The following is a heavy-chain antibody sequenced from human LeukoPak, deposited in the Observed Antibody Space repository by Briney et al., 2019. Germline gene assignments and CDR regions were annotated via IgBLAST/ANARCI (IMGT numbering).Heavy chain of an antibody. J-gene: IGHJ4*02. D-gene: IGHD2-15*01. CDR1: GFSLRNYW. CDR3: ARDGGLHTNFDY. CDR2: TKPDGSAE. V-gene: IGHV3-7*01. Sequence: GGSLRLSCAASGFSLRNYWMGWVRQAPGKGLEWVANTKPDGSAEYYADSVRGRFTASRDNANNLLYLQMNRLRAEDTAVYYCARDGGLHTNFDYWGQGPLLTVSS.